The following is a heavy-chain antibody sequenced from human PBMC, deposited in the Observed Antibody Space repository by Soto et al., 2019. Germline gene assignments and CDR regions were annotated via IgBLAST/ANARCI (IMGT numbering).Heavy chain of an antibody. V-gene: IGHV3-7*01. D-gene: IGHD3-10*01. Sequence: GGSLRLSCAASGFTFSSYWMTWVRQAPGKGLEWLASIKQDGSEMSYVDSGKGRFTISRDNAENSLYPQLNSLRAEDTAVYYCARHPFADHDYWGQGTLVTVSS. CDR3: ARHPFADHDY. J-gene: IGHJ4*02. CDR2: IKQDGSEM. CDR1: GFTFSSYW.